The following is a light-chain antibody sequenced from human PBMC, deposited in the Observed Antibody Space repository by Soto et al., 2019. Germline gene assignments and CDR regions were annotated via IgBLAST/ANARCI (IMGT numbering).Light chain of an antibody. Sequence: GQAPRLLIYGVSTRATGTPDRFSGSGSGTEFTLTIRRLEPEDLAVYYCQRYGTSLTWTFGQGTKVDIK. CDR3: QRYGTSLTWT. CDR2: GVS. J-gene: IGKJ1*01. V-gene: IGKV3-20*01.